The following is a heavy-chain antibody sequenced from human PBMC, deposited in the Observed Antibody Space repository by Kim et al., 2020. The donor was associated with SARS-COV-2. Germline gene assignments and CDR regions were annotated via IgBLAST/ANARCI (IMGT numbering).Heavy chain of an antibody. J-gene: IGHJ5*02. Sequence: GGSLRLSCAASGFTFSSYAMHWVRQAPGKGLEWVAVISYDGSNKYYADSVKGRFTISRDNSKNTLYLQMNSLRAEDTAVYYCARGGSSGWLRQNWFDPWG. CDR3: ARGGSSGWLRQNWFDP. V-gene: IGHV3-30*04. CDR1: GFTFSSYA. D-gene: IGHD6-19*01. CDR2: ISYDGSNK.